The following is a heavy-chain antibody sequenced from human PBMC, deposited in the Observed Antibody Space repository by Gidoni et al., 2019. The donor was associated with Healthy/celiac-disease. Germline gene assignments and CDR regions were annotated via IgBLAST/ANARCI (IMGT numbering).Heavy chain of an antibody. Sequence: EVTLLESGGDLVQPGGSLRLSCAAHGIPCSCTAMSWVRQAPGKGLEWVSAISGSGGSTYYADSVKGRFTISRDNSKNTLYLQMNSLRAEDTAVYYCAKGGYYYDSSGYLYDYWGQGTLVTVSS. CDR3: AKGGYYYDSSGYLYDY. D-gene: IGHD3-22*01. V-gene: IGHV3-23*01. J-gene: IGHJ4*02. CDR1: GIPCSCTA. CDR2: ISGSGGST.